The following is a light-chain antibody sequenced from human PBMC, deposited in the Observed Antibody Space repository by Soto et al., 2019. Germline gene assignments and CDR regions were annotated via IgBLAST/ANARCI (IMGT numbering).Light chain of an antibody. CDR3: QQYGSSPET. CDR1: QSVSSRS. V-gene: IGKV3-20*01. Sequence: EVVLTQSPGTLSLSPGERATLSCGASQSVSSRSLAWYQQKPGQAPRLLLYGASSRATGVPDRFSGSGSGTDFTLTISRLEPEDFAVYYCQQYGSSPETFGQGTKVEIK. J-gene: IGKJ1*01. CDR2: GAS.